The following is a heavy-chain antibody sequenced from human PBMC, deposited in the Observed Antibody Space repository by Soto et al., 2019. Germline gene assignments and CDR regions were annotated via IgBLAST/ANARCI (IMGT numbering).Heavy chain of an antibody. J-gene: IGHJ5*02. CDR3: TDLLVEVTVIDA. V-gene: IGHV1-69*02. CDR1: GGTFSSYT. D-gene: IGHD6-13*01. CDR2: IIPILGIA. Sequence: QVQLVQSGAEVKKPGSSVKVSCKASGGTFSSYTINWVRQAPGQGLEWMGRIIPILGIANYAQKFQGKVQNTEDKSTRTGYLEMSSLRSEDTAVYYCTDLLVEVTVIDAWGRGTPGTHSS.